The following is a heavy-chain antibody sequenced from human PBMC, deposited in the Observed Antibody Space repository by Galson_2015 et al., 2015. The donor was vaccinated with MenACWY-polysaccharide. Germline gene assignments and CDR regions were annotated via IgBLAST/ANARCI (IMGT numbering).Heavy chain of an antibody. D-gene: IGHD3-16*01. CDR3: AHVMITFGGVIGDDAFDV. CDR1: GFPLITQGVG. J-gene: IGHJ3*01. Sequence: PALVKPTQTLTLTCTFSGFPLITQGVGVNWIRQPPGKALEWLAVIYWDGDNRYSPSLRSRLTVTKDTSKNQVVLTMTNMDLVDTATYYCAHVMITFGGVIGDDAFDVWGPGTMVTVSS. CDR2: IYWDGDN. V-gene: IGHV2-5*02.